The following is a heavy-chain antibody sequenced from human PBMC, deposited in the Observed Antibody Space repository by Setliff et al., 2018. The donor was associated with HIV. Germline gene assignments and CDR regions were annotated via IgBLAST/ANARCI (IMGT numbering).Heavy chain of an antibody. CDR1: GFSFSTYA. D-gene: IGHD3-10*01. CDR3: ARARTGVTMVRGAMSF. V-gene: IGHV3-30*04. CDR2: ISYDGSSE. J-gene: IGHJ4*02. Sequence: GGSLRLSCAASGFSFSTYAMHWVRQAPGKGLEWVSVISYDGSSEGYADSVKGRFTISRDNSKNTLYLQMNSLGPEDTAVYYCARARTGVTMVRGAMSFWGQGTLVTVS.